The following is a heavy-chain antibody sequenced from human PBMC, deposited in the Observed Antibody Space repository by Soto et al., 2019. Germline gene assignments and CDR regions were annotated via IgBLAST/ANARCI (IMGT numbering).Heavy chain of an antibody. CDR1: GFTFSNYG. CDR3: ANDLTTVTTDY. V-gene: IGHV3-23*01. D-gene: IGHD4-17*01. CDR2: ISTSGSTT. J-gene: IGHJ4*02. Sequence: GGSLRLSCAASGFTFSNYGMSWVRQAPGKGLEWVSAISTSGSTTYYADSVKGRFTISRDNSKNTLYLQLNSLRADDTAVYYCANDLTTVTTDYWGQGTLVTVSS.